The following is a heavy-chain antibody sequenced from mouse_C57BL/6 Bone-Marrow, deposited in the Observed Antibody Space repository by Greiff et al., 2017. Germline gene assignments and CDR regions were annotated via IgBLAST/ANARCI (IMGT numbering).Heavy chain of an antibody. V-gene: IGHV1-15*01. CDR3: NLVFAY. CDR1: GYTFTDYE. D-gene: IGHD6-1*01. CDR2: IDPETGGT. J-gene: IGHJ3*01. Sequence: VHLVESGAELVRPGASVTLSCKASGYTFTDYEMHWVKQTPVHGLEWIGAIDPETGGTAYNQKFKGKAILTADKSSSAAYMELRILTSEDSAVYYCNLVFAYWGQGTLVTVSA.